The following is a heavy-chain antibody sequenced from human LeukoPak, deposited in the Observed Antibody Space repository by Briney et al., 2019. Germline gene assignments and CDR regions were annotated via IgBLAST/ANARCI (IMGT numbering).Heavy chain of an antibody. CDR1: GGTFSSYA. V-gene: IGHV1-69*13. CDR2: IIPIFGTA. J-gene: IGHJ4*02. D-gene: IGHD3-10*01. Sequence: SVKVSCKASGGTFSSYAISWVRQAPGQGLEWMGGIIPIFGTANYAQKFQGRVTITADESTSTAYMELSSLRSDDTAVYYCARAPPMAHFDYWGQGTLVTVSS. CDR3: ARAPPMAHFDY.